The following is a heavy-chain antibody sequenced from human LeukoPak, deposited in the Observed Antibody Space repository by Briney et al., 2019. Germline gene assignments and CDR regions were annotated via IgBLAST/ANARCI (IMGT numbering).Heavy chain of an antibody. J-gene: IGHJ4*02. V-gene: IGHV4-34*01. CDR3: ARGDPGYCSSTSCYSNFDY. Sequence: SETLSLTCAVYGGSFSGYYWSWIRQPPGKGLEWIGEINHSGSTNYNPSLKSRVTISVDTSKNQFSLKLSSVTAAGTAVYYCARGDPGYCSSTSCYSNFDYWGQGTLVTVSS. CDR1: GGSFSGYY. CDR2: INHSGST. D-gene: IGHD2-2*01.